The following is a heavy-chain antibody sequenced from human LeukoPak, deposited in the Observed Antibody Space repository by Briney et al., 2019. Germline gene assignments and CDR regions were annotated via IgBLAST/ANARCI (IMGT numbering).Heavy chain of an antibody. D-gene: IGHD2-15*01. CDR1: GYSFTSYW. Sequence: GESLKISCKGSGYSFTSYWIGWVRQMPGKGLEWMGIIYPGDSDTRYSPSFQGQVTISADKSISTAYLQWSSLKASDTAMCYCARLRDGLGYCSGGSCYLTPNWFDPWGQGTLVTVSS. V-gene: IGHV5-51*01. CDR3: ARLRDGLGYCSGGSCYLTPNWFDP. CDR2: IYPGDSDT. J-gene: IGHJ5*02.